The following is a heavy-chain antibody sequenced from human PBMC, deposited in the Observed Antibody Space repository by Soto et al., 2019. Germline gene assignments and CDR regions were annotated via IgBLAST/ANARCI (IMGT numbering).Heavy chain of an antibody. Sequence: QEQLMESGGGVVQPGRSLRVSCVASGFTFSSHVMHWVRQAPGKGLEWVAAISKDGGIQYYTDSVRGRLTISRDNSKNTVSLQMTSLRAEDTGVYYCAREIPLWGGGLDVWGQGTTVTVSS. V-gene: IGHV3-30-3*01. CDR1: GFTFSSHV. CDR3: AREIPLWGGGLDV. CDR2: ISKDGGIQ. D-gene: IGHD7-27*01. J-gene: IGHJ6*02.